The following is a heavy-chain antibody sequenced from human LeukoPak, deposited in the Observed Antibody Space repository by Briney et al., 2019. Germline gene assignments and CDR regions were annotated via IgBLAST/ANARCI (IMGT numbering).Heavy chain of an antibody. CDR1: GGSISSGSYY. CDR3: ASTPIQAYYMDV. V-gene: IGHV4-61*01. J-gene: IGHJ6*03. CDR2: IYYSGST. Sequence: KPSETLSLTCTVSGGSISSGSYYWSWIRQPPGKGLEWIGYIYYSGSTNYNPSLKSRVTISVDTSKNQFSLKLSSVTAADTAVYYCASTPIQAYYMDVWGKGTTVTVSS.